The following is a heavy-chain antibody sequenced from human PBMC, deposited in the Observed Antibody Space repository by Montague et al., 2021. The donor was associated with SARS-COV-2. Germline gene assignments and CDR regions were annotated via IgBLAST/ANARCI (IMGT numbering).Heavy chain of an antibody. D-gene: IGHD5-12*01. CDR3: ARSSSGYDSVFDC. Sequence: SLRLSCAASGFIFSGYEMNWVRQAPGKGLEWVSYISNSGRTIYNADSVGGRFTISRDNAKNSLYLQLTSLRAEDTAVYYCARSSSGYDSVFDCWGQEILVTVSS. J-gene: IGHJ4*02. CDR2: ISNSGRTI. V-gene: IGHV3-48*03. CDR1: GFIFSGYE.